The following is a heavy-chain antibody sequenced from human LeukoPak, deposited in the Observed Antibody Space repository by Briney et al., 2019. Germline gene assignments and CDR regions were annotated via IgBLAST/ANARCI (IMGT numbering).Heavy chain of an antibody. V-gene: IGHV4-59*01. Sequence: SETLSLTCAVYGGSFSGYYWSWIRQPPGKGLEWIGYIYYSGSTNYNPSLKSRVTISVDTSKNQFSLKLSSVTAADTAVYYCARGSRYYYGSGSYYNQYYFDYWGQGTLVTVSS. CDR2: IYYSGST. D-gene: IGHD3-10*01. CDR1: GGSFSGYY. J-gene: IGHJ4*02. CDR3: ARGSRYYYGSGSYYNQYYFDY.